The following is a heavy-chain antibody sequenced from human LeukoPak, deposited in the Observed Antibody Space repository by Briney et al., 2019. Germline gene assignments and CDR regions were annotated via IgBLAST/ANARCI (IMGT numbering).Heavy chain of an antibody. Sequence: GGSLRLSCAASGFTFSSYAMSWVRQAPGKGLEWVSAISGSGGSTYYADSVKGRFTISRDNSKNTLYLQMNSLRAEDTAVYYCAAELYSGTYGRCCSFALWGQGTLITVSS. CDR2: ISGSGGST. J-gene: IGHJ4*02. D-gene: IGHD1-26*01. V-gene: IGHV3-23*01. CDR1: GFTFSSYA. CDR3: AAELYSGTYGRCCSFAL.